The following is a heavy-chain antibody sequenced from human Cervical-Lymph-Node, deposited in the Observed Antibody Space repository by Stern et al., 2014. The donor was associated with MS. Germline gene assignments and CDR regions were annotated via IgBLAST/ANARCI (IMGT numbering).Heavy chain of an antibody. Sequence: VQLVESGAEVKKPGASVKISCKASGYTLTSYYMHWVRQAPGQGLEWLGIIRPGSGSTSYTQKFQGRLTMTSDTSTGTVYMDLSSLRSEDTAVYYCARDLMIEVANYYHYGMDVWGQGTTVTVSS. CDR2: IRPGSGST. V-gene: IGHV1-46*01. CDR1: GYTLTSYY. D-gene: IGHD3-22*01. J-gene: IGHJ6*02. CDR3: ARDLMIEVANYYHYGMDV.